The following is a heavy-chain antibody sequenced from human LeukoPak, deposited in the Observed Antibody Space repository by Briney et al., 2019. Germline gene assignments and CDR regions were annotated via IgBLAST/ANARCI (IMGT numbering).Heavy chain of an antibody. Sequence: ASVKASCKVSGYTLTELSMHWVRQAPGKGLEWMGGFDPEDGETIYAQKFQGRVTMTEDTSTDTAYMELSSLRSEDTAVYYCATELRYSYGYPNYYYGMDVWGKGTTVTVSS. CDR1: GYTLTELS. D-gene: IGHD5-18*01. J-gene: IGHJ6*04. V-gene: IGHV1-24*01. CDR2: FDPEDGET. CDR3: ATELRYSYGYPNYYYGMDV.